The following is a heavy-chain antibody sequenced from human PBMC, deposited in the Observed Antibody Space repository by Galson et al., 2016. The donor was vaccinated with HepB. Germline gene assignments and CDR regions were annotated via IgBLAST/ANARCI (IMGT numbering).Heavy chain of an antibody. CDR3: ARVVPLYSGGWYVRGDGWFDP. V-gene: IGHV3-11*01. CDR2: ISSSGSTI. Sequence: SLSLSCAASGFTFSTYHMNWVRQAPGKGLEWVSCISSSGSTIYYEDSVKGRFAIARDNAKNSLYLQMNSLRAEDPAVYYCARVVPLYSGGWYVRGDGWFDPWGQGTLVTVSS. D-gene: IGHD6-19*01. J-gene: IGHJ5*02. CDR1: GFTFSTYH.